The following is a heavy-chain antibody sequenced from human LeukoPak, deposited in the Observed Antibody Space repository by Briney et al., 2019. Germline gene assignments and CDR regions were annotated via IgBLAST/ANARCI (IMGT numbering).Heavy chain of an antibody. Sequence: ASVTVSCKASGYTFTSYDINWVRQATGQGLEWMGWMNPNSGNTGYAQKFQGRVTMTRNTSISTAYMELSSLRSEDTAVYYCARGNVVVAANDYWGQGTLVTVSS. CDR2: MNPNSGNT. CDR3: ARGNVVVAANDY. J-gene: IGHJ4*02. D-gene: IGHD2-15*01. CDR1: GYTFTSYD. V-gene: IGHV1-8*01.